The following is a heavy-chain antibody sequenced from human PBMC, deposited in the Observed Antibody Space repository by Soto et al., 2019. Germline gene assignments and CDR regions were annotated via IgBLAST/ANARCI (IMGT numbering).Heavy chain of an antibody. D-gene: IGHD1-26*01. Sequence: GGSLRLSCEASRFSFSTYAMHWVRQAPGKGLEWVAIISNDGSNKYYADSVKGRFTVSRDNAKNSLYLQMNSLRAEDTAVYYCAIEKAGAPSVHVFDTWGQGTMVTVSS. V-gene: IGHV3-30*04. CDR2: ISNDGSNK. J-gene: IGHJ3*02. CDR3: AIEKAGAPSVHVFDT. CDR1: RFSFSTYA.